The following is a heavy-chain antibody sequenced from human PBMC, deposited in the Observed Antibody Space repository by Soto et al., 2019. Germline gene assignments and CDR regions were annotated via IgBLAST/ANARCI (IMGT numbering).Heavy chain of an antibody. CDR3: ARGLVVVVAATPNYYYGMDV. V-gene: IGHV4-61*01. CDR2: IYYSGST. CDR1: GGSVSSGSYY. D-gene: IGHD2-15*01. J-gene: IGHJ6*02. Sequence: KASETLSLTCTVSGGSVSSGSYYWSWIRQPPGKGLEWIGYIYYSGSTNYNPSLKSRVTISVDTSKNQFSLKLSSVTAADTAVYYCARGLVVVVAATPNYYYGMDVWGQGTTVTVSS.